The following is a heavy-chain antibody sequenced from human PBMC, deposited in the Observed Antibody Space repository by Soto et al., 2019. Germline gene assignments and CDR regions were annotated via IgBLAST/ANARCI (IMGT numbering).Heavy chain of an antibody. CDR2: INHSGST. Sequence: KPSETLSLTCAVYGGSFSGYYWSWIRQPPGKGLEWIGEINHSGSTNYNPSLKSRVTISVDTSKNQFSLKLSSVTAADTAVYYCASVPGIAAADFGYWGQGTLVTVSS. CDR3: ASVPGIAAADFGY. J-gene: IGHJ4*02. V-gene: IGHV4-34*01. D-gene: IGHD6-13*01. CDR1: GGSFSGYY.